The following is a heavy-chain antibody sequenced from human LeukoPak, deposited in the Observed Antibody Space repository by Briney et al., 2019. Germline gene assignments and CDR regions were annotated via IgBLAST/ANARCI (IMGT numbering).Heavy chain of an antibody. CDR1: GFTFSDYY. CDR3: VGGGDPPFEG. D-gene: IGHD2-21*01. J-gene: IGHJ4*02. CDR2: ISSSSSYT. V-gene: IGHV3-11*06. Sequence: PGGSLRLSCAASGFTFSDYYMSWIRQAPGKGLEWVSYISSSSSYTNYADSVKGRFTISRDNAKNSLYLQMNSPRAEDTAVYYCVGGGDPPFEGWGQGTLVTVSS.